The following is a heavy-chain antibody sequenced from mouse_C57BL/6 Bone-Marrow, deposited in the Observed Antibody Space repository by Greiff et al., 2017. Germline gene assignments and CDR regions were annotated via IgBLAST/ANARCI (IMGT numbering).Heavy chain of an antibody. D-gene: IGHD1-1*01. CDR2: ISDGGSYT. Sequence: EVQLQESGGGLVKPGGSLKLSCAASGFTFSSYAMSWVRQTPEKRLEWGATISDGGSYTYYPDNVKGRFTISRDNAKNNLYLQMSHLKAEDTAMYYCARDRFIAVAGFAYWGQGTLVTVSA. CDR3: ARDRFIAVAGFAY. J-gene: IGHJ3*01. V-gene: IGHV5-4*01. CDR1: GFTFSSYA.